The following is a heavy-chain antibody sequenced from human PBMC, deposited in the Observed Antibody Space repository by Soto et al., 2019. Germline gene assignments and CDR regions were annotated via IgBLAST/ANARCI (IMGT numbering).Heavy chain of an antibody. D-gene: IGHD5-12*01. CDR1: GFTVSSNY. CDR3: ARGGYSGYVPFDY. J-gene: IGHJ4*02. V-gene: IGHV3-53*04. Sequence: EVPLVESGGGLVQPGGSLRLSCAASGFTVSSNYMSWVRQAPGKGLEWVSVIYSGGSTYYADSVKGRFTISRHNSKNTLYLQMKSLRAEDTAMYYCARGGYSGYVPFDYWGQGTLVTVSS. CDR2: IYSGGST.